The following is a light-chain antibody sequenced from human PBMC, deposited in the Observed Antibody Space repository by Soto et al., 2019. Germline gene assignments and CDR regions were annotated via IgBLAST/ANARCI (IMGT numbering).Light chain of an antibody. V-gene: IGKV1-5*03. CDR3: HQYHNFPRT. CDR1: QSINGW. CDR2: KAS. Sequence: DIQLTPSPSTLSASVVDRVTITCRASQSINGWLAWYQQKPGQAHNLLIYKASTLESGVPSRFSGSGSGTEFTLTVSSLQPDDFATYYCHQYHNFPRTFGQGTKVDIK. J-gene: IGKJ1*01.